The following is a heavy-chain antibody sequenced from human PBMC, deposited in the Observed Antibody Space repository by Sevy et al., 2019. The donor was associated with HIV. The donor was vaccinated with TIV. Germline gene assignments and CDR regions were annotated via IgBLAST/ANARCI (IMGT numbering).Heavy chain of an antibody. CDR3: ARCRNGYSYGPIYFDY. Sequence: SETLSLTCAVYGGSFSGYYWSWIRQPPGKGLEWIGEINDSGSTNYNPSLKSRVTISVDTSKNQFSLRLSSVTAADTAVYYCARCRNGYSYGPIYFDYWGQGTLVTVSS. CDR2: INDSGST. V-gene: IGHV4-34*01. J-gene: IGHJ4*02. D-gene: IGHD5-18*01. CDR1: GGSFSGYY.